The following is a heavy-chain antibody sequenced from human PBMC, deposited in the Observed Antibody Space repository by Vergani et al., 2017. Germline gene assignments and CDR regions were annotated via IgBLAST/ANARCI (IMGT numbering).Heavy chain of an antibody. CDR3: ARDRDCSSTSCYPFYYYYMDV. V-gene: IGHV4-4*02. CDR1: GGSISSSNW. J-gene: IGHJ6*03. D-gene: IGHD2-2*01. Sequence: QVQLQESGPGLVKPSGTLSLTCAVSGGSISSSNWWRWVRQPPGKGLEWIGENYHSGSTNYNPSLKSRVTISVGKSKNQFSLKLSSVTAADTAVYYCARDRDCSSTSCYPFYYYYMDVWGKGTTVTVSS. CDR2: NYHSGST.